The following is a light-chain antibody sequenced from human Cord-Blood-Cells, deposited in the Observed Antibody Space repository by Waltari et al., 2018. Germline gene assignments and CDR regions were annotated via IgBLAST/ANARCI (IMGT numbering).Light chain of an antibody. CDR3: QSYDSSNVV. CDR1: SGRIASNH. V-gene: IGLV6-57*01. CDR2: EDN. Sequence: NFMLTQPHSVSESPGKTVTISCTRSSGRIASNHVQWYQQRPGSSPTTVIYEDNQRPPGVPDRFSGSIDSSSNSASLTISGLKTEDEADYYCQSYDSSNVVFGGGTKLTVL. J-gene: IGLJ2*01.